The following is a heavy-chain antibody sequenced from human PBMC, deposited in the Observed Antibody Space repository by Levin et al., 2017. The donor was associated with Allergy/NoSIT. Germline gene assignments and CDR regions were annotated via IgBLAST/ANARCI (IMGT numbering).Heavy chain of an antibody. CDR3: ARDLYNDDSVFGY. D-gene: IGHD3-22*01. Sequence: ASVKVSCKASRYIFSDYFIHWVRQAPGQGLEWMGWINPHSGNTKYAQEFQGRVTMTRDTSISTAYMELTRLTSDDTAVYYCARDLYNDDSVFGYWGQGTLVNVFS. V-gene: IGHV1-2*02. J-gene: IGHJ4*02. CDR1: RYIFSDYF. CDR2: INPHSGNT.